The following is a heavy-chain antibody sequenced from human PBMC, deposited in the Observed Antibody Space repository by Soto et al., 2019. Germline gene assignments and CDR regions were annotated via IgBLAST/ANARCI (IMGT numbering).Heavy chain of an antibody. Sequence: PGGSLRLSCAASGFTFSESWMSWVRQAPGTGLEWVANMNEDGSEKYYVDSVTGRFTISRDNAKSSLYLQLNSLRAEDTAVYYCAGLRFSDSMDVWGQGTTVTVSS. V-gene: IGHV3-7*01. CDR2: MNEDGSEK. D-gene: IGHD6-25*01. J-gene: IGHJ6*02. CDR3: AGLRFSDSMDV. CDR1: GFTFSESW.